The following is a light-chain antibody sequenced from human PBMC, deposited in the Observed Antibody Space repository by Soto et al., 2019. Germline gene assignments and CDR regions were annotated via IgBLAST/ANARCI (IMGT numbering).Light chain of an antibody. Sequence: EIVLTQSPGTLSLSPGERATLSCRASQTVSSSYLGWFQQKPGQAPRLLIYGSSSRATGIPDRFSGSGSGTDFTLTITRLEPEDVAVYYCQQYDGSLTFGGGNKVEIK. CDR3: QQYDGSLT. CDR2: GSS. V-gene: IGKV3-20*01. J-gene: IGKJ4*01. CDR1: QTVSSSY.